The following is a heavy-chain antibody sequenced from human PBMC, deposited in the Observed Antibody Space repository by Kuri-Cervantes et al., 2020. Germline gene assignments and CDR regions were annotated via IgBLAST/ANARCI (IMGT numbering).Heavy chain of an antibody. J-gene: IGHJ6*03. D-gene: IGHD6-6*01. V-gene: IGHV1-18*01. CDR2: ISRDNGDT. Sequence: ASVKVSCKSSDYIDINYGITWVRQAPGQGLEWMGWISRDNGDTNYAHQFQGRVTMTTDTSTGAAYMELRSLRSDDTAVYYCARDQVAARPPYYYMDVWGKGTTVTVSS. CDR1: DYIDINYG. CDR3: ARDQVAARPPYYYMDV.